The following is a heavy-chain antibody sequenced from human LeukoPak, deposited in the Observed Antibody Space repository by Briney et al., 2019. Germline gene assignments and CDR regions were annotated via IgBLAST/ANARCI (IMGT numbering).Heavy chain of an antibody. J-gene: IGHJ4*02. CDR1: GGSISSSSYY. CDR3: ATGYTSNCPYN. V-gene: IGHV4-39*01. CDR2: IYYSGST. D-gene: IGHD6-13*01. Sequence: PSETLSLTCAVSGGSISSSSYYWGWIRQPPGKGLEWIGTIYYSGSTYYNPSLKSRVTISVDTSKNQFSLKLRSVTAADTAVYYCATGYTSNCPYNWGQGTLVTVSS.